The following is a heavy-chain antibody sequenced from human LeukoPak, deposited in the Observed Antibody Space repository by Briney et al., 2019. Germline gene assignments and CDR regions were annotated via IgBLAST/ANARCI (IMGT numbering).Heavy chain of an antibody. CDR2: IIPIFGTA. D-gene: IGHD4-17*01. J-gene: IGHJ4*02. CDR1: GGTFSSYA. Sequence: ASVKVSCKASGGTFSSYAISWVRQAPGQGLEWMGGIIPIFGTANYAQKFQGRVTITADESTSTAYMELSSLRSEDTAVYYCARTGTVTTSPDYWGQGTLVTVSS. CDR3: ARTGTVTTSPDY. V-gene: IGHV1-69*01.